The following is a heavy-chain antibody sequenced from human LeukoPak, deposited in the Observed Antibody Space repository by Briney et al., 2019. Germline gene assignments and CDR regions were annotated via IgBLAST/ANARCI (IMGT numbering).Heavy chain of an antibody. D-gene: IGHD1-26*01. J-gene: IGHJ4*02. V-gene: IGHV3-21*01. CDR2: ISRSSGGYI. Sequence: GGSLRLSCAASGFTFSTYNMNWVRQAPGKGLEWVSSISRSSGGYIYYADSVKGRFTISRDNAKNSLYLQMNSLRAEDTALYYCARDTVGVTDYWGQGTLVTVSS. CDR1: GFTFSTYN. CDR3: ARDTVGVTDY.